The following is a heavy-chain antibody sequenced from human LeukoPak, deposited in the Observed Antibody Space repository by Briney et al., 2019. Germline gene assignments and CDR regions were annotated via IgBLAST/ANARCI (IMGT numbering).Heavy chain of an antibody. CDR2: VSSSSSTI. J-gene: IGHJ4*02. CDR3: VTMSRAASGYYY. Sequence: GGSLRLSCAASGFTFSSYSMNWVRQATGKGLEWVSYVSSSSSTIYYADSVKGRFTISTDNAKNSLYLQMNSLRAEDTAVYYCVTMSRAASGYYYWGQGTLVTVSS. V-gene: IGHV3-48*01. CDR1: GFTFSSYS. D-gene: IGHD3-22*01.